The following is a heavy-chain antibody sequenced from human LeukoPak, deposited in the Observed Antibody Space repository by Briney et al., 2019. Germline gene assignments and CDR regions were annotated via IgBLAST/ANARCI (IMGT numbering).Heavy chain of an antibody. D-gene: IGHD3-9*01. CDR1: GFTFSSYS. CDR3: ARDYDILTGYRFDY. CDR2: ISSSSSTI. Sequence: GGSLRLSCAASGFTFSSYSMNRVRQAPGKGLEWVSYISSSSSTIYYADSVKGRFTISRDNAKNSLYLQMNSLRDEDTAVYYCARDYDILTGYRFDYWGQGTLVTVSS. V-gene: IGHV3-48*02. J-gene: IGHJ4*02.